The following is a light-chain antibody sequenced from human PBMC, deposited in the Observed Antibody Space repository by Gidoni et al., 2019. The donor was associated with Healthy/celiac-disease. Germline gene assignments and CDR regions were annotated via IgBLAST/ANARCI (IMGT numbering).Light chain of an antibody. J-gene: IGLJ2*01. CDR2: GKN. CDR3: NSRDSSGNHVV. CDR1: SLRSYY. V-gene: IGLV3-19*01. Sequence: SSALTQDPAVPFTFGQTVRITCQGDSLRSYYASWYQQKPGQAPVLVIYGKNNRPSGIPDRFSGSSSGNTASLTITGAQAEDEADYYCNSRDSSGNHVVFGGGTKLTVL.